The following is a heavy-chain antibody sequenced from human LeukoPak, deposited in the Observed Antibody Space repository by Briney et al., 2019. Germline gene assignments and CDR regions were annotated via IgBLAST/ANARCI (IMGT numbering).Heavy chain of an antibody. J-gene: IGHJ4*02. D-gene: IGHD6-19*01. V-gene: IGHV3-23*01. CDR3: AREQSGTRGWYTVDY. CDR1: GFTFSTYA. CDR2: IRPDGDRT. Sequence: PGGSLRLSCAASGFTFSTYAITWVRQGPEKGLEWVSAIRPDGDRTYYANSVRGRFTISRDNSKDTVYLQINGLRVEDTAVYYCAREQSGTRGWYTVDYWGQGTLVTVSS.